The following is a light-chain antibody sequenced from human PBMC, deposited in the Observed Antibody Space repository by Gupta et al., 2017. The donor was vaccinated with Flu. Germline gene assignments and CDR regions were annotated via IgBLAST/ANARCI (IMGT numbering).Light chain of an antibody. V-gene: IGKV1-12*01. CDR2: AAS. Sequence: IQMTQSPSSVSASIGDRVTITCRASQDISRWLAWYQQKPGKAPKLLIYAASTWQSGVPSRFSGSGSGKDFTLTISSRQPEDFATYYCQQGNSVPPFTFGHGTKVNI. CDR1: QDISRW. J-gene: IGKJ3*01. CDR3: QQGNSVPPFT.